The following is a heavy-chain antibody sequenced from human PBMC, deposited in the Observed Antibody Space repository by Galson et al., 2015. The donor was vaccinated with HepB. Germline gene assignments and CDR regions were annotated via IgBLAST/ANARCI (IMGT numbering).Heavy chain of an antibody. D-gene: IGHD3-16*01. CDR1: GFIFSDYY. V-gene: IGHV3-11*06. J-gene: IGHJ4*02. CDR2: ISSSSSFT. CDR3: ARDRGEYDYVWGSYNPPFEY. Sequence: SLRLSCAASGFIFSDYYMTWIRQAPGKGLEWVSSISSSSSFTDHADSVTGRFSISRDNARSSLYLQMNSLRPEDTAVYYCARDRGEYDYVWGSYNPPFEYWGQGALVTVSS.